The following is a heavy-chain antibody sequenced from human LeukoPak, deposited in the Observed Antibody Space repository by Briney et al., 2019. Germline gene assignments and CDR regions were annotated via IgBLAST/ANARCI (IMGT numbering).Heavy chain of an antibody. CDR2: ISYDGSDK. D-gene: IGHD3-10*01. Sequence: GGSLRLSCAASGFTFSSYAMHWVRQAPGKGLEWVALISYDGSDKYYADSVKGRFTISRDNSKNTLYMQMNSLRDEDTAVYYCAKDSVFSYYVSGSYRYLDYWGQGTLVTVSS. CDR1: GFTFSSYA. J-gene: IGHJ4*02. CDR3: AKDSVFSYYVSGSYRYLDY. V-gene: IGHV3-30*18.